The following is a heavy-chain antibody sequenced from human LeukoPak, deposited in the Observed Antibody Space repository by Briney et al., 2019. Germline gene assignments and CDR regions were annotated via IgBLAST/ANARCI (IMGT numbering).Heavy chain of an antibody. J-gene: IGHJ6*03. CDR2: ISAYNGNT. CDR3: ARTVTTYYDILTGYYPYYYYMDV. CDR1: GYTFTSYG. Sequence: ASVKVSCKASGYTFTSYGISWVRQAPGQGLEWMGWISAYNGNTNYAQKLQGRVTMTTDTSTSTAYMELRSLRSEDTAVYYCARTVTTYYDILTGYYPYYYYMDVWGKGTTVTVSS. V-gene: IGHV1-18*01. D-gene: IGHD3-9*01.